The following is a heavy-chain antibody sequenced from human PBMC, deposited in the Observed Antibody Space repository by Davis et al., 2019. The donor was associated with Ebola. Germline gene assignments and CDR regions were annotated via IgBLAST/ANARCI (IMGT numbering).Heavy chain of an antibody. CDR2: IYPGDSDT. V-gene: IGHV5-51*01. J-gene: IGHJ6*02. CDR1: GYSFATYW. Sequence: KVSCKGSGYSFATYWIGWVRQMPGKGLEWMGIIYPGDSDTRYSPSFQGQVTISADKSISTAYLQWSSLKASDTAMYYCARHQSYYNAVDLWGQGTTVTVSS. CDR3: ARHQSYYNAVDL.